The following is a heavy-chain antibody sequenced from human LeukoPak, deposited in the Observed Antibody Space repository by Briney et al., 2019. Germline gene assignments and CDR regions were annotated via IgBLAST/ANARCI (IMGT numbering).Heavy chain of an antibody. CDR3: AREFCSGGSCYFDY. J-gene: IGHJ4*02. CDR1: GGSFSGYY. Sequence: PSETLSLTCAVYGGSFSGYYWSWIRQPPGKGLEWIGSIYHSGSTYYNPSLKSRVTISVDTSKNQFSLKLSSVTAADTAVYYCAREFCSGGSCYFDYWGQGTLVTVSS. CDR2: IYHSGST. D-gene: IGHD2-15*01. V-gene: IGHV4-34*01.